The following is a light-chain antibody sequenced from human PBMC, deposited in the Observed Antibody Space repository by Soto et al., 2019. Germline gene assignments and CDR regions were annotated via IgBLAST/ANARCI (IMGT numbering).Light chain of an antibody. CDR1: QSISGS. J-gene: IGKJ1*01. CDR3: QQYNGYWT. CDR2: EAS. V-gene: IGKV1-5*03. Sequence: DIQMTQSPSTLSASVGDRVTITCRASQSISGSSAWYQQKPGKAPKLLIYEASNLKSGVPSRFSGSGSGTDYTLTISSLQPDDSASYYCQQYNGYWTFGQGTRVEIK.